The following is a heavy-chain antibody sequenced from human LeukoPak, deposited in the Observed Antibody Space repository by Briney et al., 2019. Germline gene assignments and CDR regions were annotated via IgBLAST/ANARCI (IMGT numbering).Heavy chain of an antibody. V-gene: IGHV3-21*01. CDR3: ARVGGITLALAPSPFPDYNYYYMDV. D-gene: IGHD3-10*01. CDR1: GFTFSSYS. CDR2: ISSSSSYI. J-gene: IGHJ6*03. Sequence: GGPLRLSCAASGFTFSSYSMNWVRQAPGKGLEWVSSISSSSSYIYYTDSVKGRFTISRDNAKKSLYLQMNSLRAEDTAVYYCARVGGITLALAPSPFPDYNYYYMDVWGKGTTVTVSS.